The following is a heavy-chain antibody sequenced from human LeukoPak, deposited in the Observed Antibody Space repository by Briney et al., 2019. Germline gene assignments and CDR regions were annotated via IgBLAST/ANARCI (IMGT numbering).Heavy chain of an antibody. Sequence: GASVKVSCKASGYTFTSYAMHWVRQAPGQRLEWMGWINAGNGNTKYSQKFQGRVTMTRDTSTSTVYMELSSLRSEDTAVYYCARGKNGQDMTTVTTLDYWGQGTLVTVSS. J-gene: IGHJ4*02. CDR1: GYTFTSYA. CDR2: INAGNGNT. CDR3: ARGKNGQDMTTVTTLDY. V-gene: IGHV1-3*01. D-gene: IGHD4-17*01.